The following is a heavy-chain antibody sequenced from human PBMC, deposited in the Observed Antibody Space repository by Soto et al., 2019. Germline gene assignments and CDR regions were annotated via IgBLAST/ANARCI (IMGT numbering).Heavy chain of an antibody. J-gene: IGHJ5*02. V-gene: IGHV1-69*13. D-gene: IGHD3-3*01. Sequence: ASVKVSCKASGGTFSSYAISWVRQAPGQGLEWMGGIIPIFGTANYAQKFQGRVPITADESTSTAYMELSSLRSEDTAVYYCARIATYDVWSGVNWFDPWGQGTLVTVSS. CDR2: IIPIFGTA. CDR1: GGTFSSYA. CDR3: ARIATYDVWSGVNWFDP.